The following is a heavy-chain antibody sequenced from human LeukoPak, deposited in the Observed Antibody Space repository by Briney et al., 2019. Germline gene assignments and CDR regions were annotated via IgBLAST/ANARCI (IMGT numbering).Heavy chain of an antibody. J-gene: IGHJ5*02. CDR3: AKSSGSYS. CDR2: ISYDGSNK. CDR1: GFTFSSYG. Sequence: GRSLRLSCAASGFTFSSYGMHWVRQAPGKGLEWVAVISYDGSNKYYADSVKGRFTISRDNSKNTLYLQMNSLRAEDTAVYYCAKSSGSYSWGQGTLVTVSS. D-gene: IGHD3-10*01. V-gene: IGHV3-30*18.